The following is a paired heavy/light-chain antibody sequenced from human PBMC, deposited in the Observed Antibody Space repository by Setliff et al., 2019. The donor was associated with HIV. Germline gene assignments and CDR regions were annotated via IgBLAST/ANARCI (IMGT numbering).Light chain of an antibody. V-gene: IGKV1-39*01. J-gene: IGKJ1*01. CDR3: QQSYSTPRT. Sequence: DIQMTQSPSSLSASVGDRVTITCRASQSISNYLNWYQQKPGKAPKLLIYAASTLQSGVPSRFSGSGSGTDFTLTISSLQPEDLATYYCQQSYSTPRTFGQGTKVEIK. CDR1: QSISNY. CDR2: AAS.
Heavy chain of an antibody. D-gene: IGHD3-9*01. V-gene: IGHV3-9*01. CDR3: SKASTHYDILTGDPDYFDY. Sequence: EVQLVESGGGLVQPGRSLRLSCAASGFTFDDYAMHWVRQTPGKGLEWVSGISYNSGSITYADSVRGRFIISRDNAKNSLYLQMNRLRAEDTAIYYCSKASTHYDILTGDPDYFDYWGQGTLVTVSS. CDR1: GFTFDDYA. J-gene: IGHJ4*02. CDR2: ISYNSGSI.